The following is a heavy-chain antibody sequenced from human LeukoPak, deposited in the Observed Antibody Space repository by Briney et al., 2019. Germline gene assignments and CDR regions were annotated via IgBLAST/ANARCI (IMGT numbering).Heavy chain of an antibody. V-gene: IGHV3-23*01. Sequence: GGSLRLSCAASGFTFSSYAMSWVRQAPGKGLEWVSAISGSGGSTYYADSVKGRLTISRDNSKNTLYLQMNSLRAEDTAVYYCATLEMATIISEIYFDYWGQGTLVTVSS. CDR3: ATLEMATIISEIYFDY. J-gene: IGHJ4*02. CDR1: GFTFSSYA. CDR2: ISGSGGST. D-gene: IGHD5-24*01.